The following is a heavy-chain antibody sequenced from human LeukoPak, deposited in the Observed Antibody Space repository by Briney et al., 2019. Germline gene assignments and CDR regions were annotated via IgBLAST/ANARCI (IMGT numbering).Heavy chain of an antibody. CDR3: ARDTSWAAAGTGVDY. Sequence: ASVKVSCKASGYTFTAYYMHWVRQAPGQGLEWMGRINPNSGGSNYAQKFQGRVTMTRDTSISTAYMELSRLRSDDTAVYYCARDTSWAAAGTGVDYWGQGTLVTVSS. D-gene: IGHD6-13*01. CDR1: GYTFTAYY. V-gene: IGHV1-2*06. CDR2: INPNSGGS. J-gene: IGHJ4*02.